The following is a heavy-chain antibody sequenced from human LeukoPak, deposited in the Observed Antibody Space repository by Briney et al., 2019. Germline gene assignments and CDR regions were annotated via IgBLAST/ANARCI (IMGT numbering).Heavy chain of an antibody. D-gene: IGHD4/OR15-4a*01. CDR3: ARDSGGYDYGVDY. J-gene: IGHJ4*02. CDR1: GYTFTGKF. CDR2: INPKSGGT. V-gene: IGHV1-2*02. Sequence: ASVKVSCKASGYTFTGKFVNWVRQAPGQGLEWMGWINPKSGGTSFAQKFQGRVTMTRDTSTSTAYMDLSRLTSDDTAVYYCARDSGGYDYGVDYWGQGTLVTVSS.